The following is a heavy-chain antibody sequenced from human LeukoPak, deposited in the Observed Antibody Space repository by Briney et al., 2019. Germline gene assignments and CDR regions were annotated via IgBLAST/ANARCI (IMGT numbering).Heavy chain of an antibody. J-gene: IGHJ4*02. CDR3: ARLRRGSYYFDS. Sequence: PSETLSLTCTVSGGSISTYYWSWIRQPPGKGLEWIAYIYYSGSTNYNPSLKSRVTISVDTSKNQFSLKLSSVTAADTAVYYRARLRRGSYYFDSWGQGTLVTVSS. CDR1: GGSISTYY. D-gene: IGHD1-26*01. V-gene: IGHV4-59*08. CDR2: IYYSGST.